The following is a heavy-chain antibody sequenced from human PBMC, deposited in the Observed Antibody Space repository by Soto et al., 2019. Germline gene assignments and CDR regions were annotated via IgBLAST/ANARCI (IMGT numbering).Heavy chain of an antibody. J-gene: IGHJ4*02. CDR3: ARGGVIAANKELHAGY. D-gene: IGHD2-15*01. Sequence: ASVKVSCKASGYTFTNSAIHWVRQAPGQTLEWMGWINVGNGNTKYSQKFQGRVTITRDTSASTAYLELSSLISEDTAVYYCARGGVIAANKELHAGYWGRGTLVTVSS. V-gene: IGHV1-3*01. CDR2: INVGNGNT. CDR1: GYTFTNSA.